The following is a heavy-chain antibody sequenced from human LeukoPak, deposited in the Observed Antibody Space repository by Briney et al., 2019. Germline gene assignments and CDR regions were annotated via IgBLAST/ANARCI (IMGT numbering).Heavy chain of an antibody. D-gene: IGHD3-16*02. CDR1: GFTFSSYS. J-gene: IGHJ4*02. V-gene: IGHV3-21*01. CDR2: ISSSSSYI. Sequence: GGSLRLSCAASGFTFSSYSMNWVRQAPGKGLEWVSSISSSSSYIYYADSVKSRFTISRDNAKNSLYLQMNSLRAEDTAVYYCARSYVWGSYRYHDYWGQGTLVTVSS. CDR3: ARSYVWGSYRYHDY.